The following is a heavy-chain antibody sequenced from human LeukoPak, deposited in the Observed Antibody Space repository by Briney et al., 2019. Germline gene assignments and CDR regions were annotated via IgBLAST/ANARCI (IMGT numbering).Heavy chain of an antibody. J-gene: IGHJ1*01. Sequence: SETLSLTCAVYGGSFSGYYWSWIRQPPGKGLEWIGEINHSGSTNYNPSLKNRVTISVDTSKNQFSLKLSSVTAADTAVYYCARRRAAAAGTAEYFQHWGQGTLVTVSS. CDR2: INHSGST. D-gene: IGHD6-13*01. CDR1: GGSFSGYY. CDR3: ARRRAAAAGTAEYFQH. V-gene: IGHV4-34*01.